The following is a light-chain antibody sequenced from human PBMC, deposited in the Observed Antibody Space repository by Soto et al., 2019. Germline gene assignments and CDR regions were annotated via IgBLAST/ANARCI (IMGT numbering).Light chain of an antibody. CDR2: DAS. J-gene: IGKJ2*01. V-gene: IGKV3-11*01. Sequence: EIVLTQSPATLSLSPGERATLSCRASQSVSSYLAWYQQKPGQAPRLLIYDASNRATGIPARFSGSGSGTDFTLTISSLEPEDFAVYYCQQYGTSPFTFGLGTNLEIE. CDR3: QQYGTSPFT. CDR1: QSVSSY.